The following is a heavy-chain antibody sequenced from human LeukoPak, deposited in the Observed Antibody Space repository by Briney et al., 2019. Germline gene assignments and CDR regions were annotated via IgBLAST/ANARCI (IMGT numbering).Heavy chain of an antibody. CDR3: AREPDSSGSARVVSGVNADY. Sequence: ASVEVSCKASGYTFTSYYTHWVRQAPGQGLEWMGIINPSGGSTSYAQKFQGRVTMTRDTSTSTVYMELSSLRSEDTAVYYCAREPDSSGSARVVSGVNADYWGQGTLVTVSS. CDR1: GYTFTSYY. CDR2: INPSGGST. J-gene: IGHJ4*02. D-gene: IGHD3-22*01. V-gene: IGHV1-46*01.